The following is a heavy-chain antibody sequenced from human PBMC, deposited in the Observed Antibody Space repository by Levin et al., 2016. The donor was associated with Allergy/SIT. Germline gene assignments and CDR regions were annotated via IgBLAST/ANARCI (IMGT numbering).Heavy chain of an antibody. Sequence: SGPTLVKPTQTLTLTCTLSGLSVTTHGVGVGWIRQPPGKALEWLALIYWDDDKRYSPSLKNRLTITKDTSKNQVVLTMTNMDPVDTATYYCAHNSWRGISLLGWFDPWGQGTLVTVSA. CDR1: GLSVTTHGVG. V-gene: IGHV2-5*02. J-gene: IGHJ5*02. CDR3: AHNSWRGISLLGWFDP. CDR2: IYWDDDK. D-gene: IGHD3-16*01.